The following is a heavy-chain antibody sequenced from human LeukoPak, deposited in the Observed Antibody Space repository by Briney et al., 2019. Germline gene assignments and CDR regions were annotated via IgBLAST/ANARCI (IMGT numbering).Heavy chain of an antibody. CDR3: AKRTYWGSDCYFDF. D-gene: IGHD2-21*02. CDR1: GFTFSNYA. J-gene: IGHJ4*02. CDR2: IGTGSSST. V-gene: IGHV3-23*01. Sequence: GGSLRLSCAASGFTFSNYAMSWVRQAPGKGLEWVSAIGTGSSSTYYADSVKGRFTISRDNSKNTVYLQMTNLRAEDTALYYCAKRTYWGSDCYFDFWGQGTLVTVSS.